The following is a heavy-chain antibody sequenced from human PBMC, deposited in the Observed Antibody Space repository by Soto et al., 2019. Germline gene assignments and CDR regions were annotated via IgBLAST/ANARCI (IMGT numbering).Heavy chain of an antibody. Sequence: QVQLVQSGAEVKKPGSSVKVSCKASGGTFSSYTISWVRQAPGQGLEWMGRIIPILGIANYAQKFQGRVTITADKSTSTAYMELSSLRSEDTAVYYCAWKRGYDLWSGADYWGQGTLVTVSS. CDR1: GGTFSSYT. CDR2: IIPILGIA. V-gene: IGHV1-69*02. CDR3: AWKRGYDLWSGADY. J-gene: IGHJ4*02. D-gene: IGHD3-3*01.